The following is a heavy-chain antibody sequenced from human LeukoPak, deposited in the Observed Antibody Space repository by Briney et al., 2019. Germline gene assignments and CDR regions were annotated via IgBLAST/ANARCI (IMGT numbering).Heavy chain of an antibody. Sequence: PSESLSLTCTVAGASISSYYWSWIRQPPGKGLEWIGYIYYSGSTNYNPSLKSRVAISVDTSKNQFSLKLSSVTAAVTAGYYCARDSSGWLGYFDYWGQGTLVTVSS. J-gene: IGHJ4*02. CDR1: GASISSYY. V-gene: IGHV4-59*01. D-gene: IGHD6-19*01. CDR2: IYYSGST. CDR3: ARDSSGWLGYFDY.